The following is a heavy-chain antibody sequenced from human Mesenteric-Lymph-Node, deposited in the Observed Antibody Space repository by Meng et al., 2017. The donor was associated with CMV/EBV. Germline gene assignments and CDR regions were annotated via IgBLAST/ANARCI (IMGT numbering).Heavy chain of an antibody. V-gene: IGHV3-21*01. D-gene: IGHD3-22*01. CDR1: GFTFSSYS. J-gene: IGHJ6*02. CDR3: ARDRVLNYYDSSGYSPGVGMDV. CDR2: ISSSSSYI. Sequence: GGSLRLSCAASGFTFSSYSMNWVRQAPGKGLEWVSSISSSSSYIYYADSVKGRFTISRDNAKNSLYLQMNSLRAEDTAVYYCARDRVLNYYDSSGYSPGVGMDVWGQGTTVTVSS.